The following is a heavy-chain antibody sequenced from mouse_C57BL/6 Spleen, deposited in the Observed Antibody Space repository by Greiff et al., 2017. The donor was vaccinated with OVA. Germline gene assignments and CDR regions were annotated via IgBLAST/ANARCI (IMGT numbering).Heavy chain of an antibody. V-gene: IGHV1-5*01. D-gene: IGHD4-1*01. Sequence: EVQLQQSGTVLVRPGASVKMSCKTSGYTFTSYWMHWVKQRPGQGLEWIGAIYPGNSDTSYNQKFKGKAKLTAVTSASTAYMELSSLTNEDSAVYYYSSGRAGAGFDYWGQGTTLTVSS. CDR1: GYTFTSYW. CDR3: SSGRAGAGFDY. J-gene: IGHJ2*01. CDR2: IYPGNSDT.